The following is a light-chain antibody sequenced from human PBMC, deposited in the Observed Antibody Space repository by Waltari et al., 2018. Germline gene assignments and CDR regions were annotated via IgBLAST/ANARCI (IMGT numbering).Light chain of an antibody. J-gene: IGLJ3*02. V-gene: IGLV2-11*01. CDR2: DVS. Sequence: QSALTQPRSVSGSPGQSVTISCPGTSSDVGGYNYVSWYQQHPGKAPKLMIYDVSKRPSGVPDRFSGSKSGNTASLTISGLQAEDEADYYCCSYAGSVWVFGGGTKLTVL. CDR3: CSYAGSVWV. CDR1: SSDVGGYNY.